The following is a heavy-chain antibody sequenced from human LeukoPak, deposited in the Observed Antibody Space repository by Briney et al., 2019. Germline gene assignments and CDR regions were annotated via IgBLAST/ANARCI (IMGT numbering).Heavy chain of an antibody. D-gene: IGHD2-15*01. CDR1: GFTFSSYS. CDR3: ARCSGGSAYHSDDY. V-gene: IGHV3-21*01. Sequence: GGSLRLSCAASGFTFSSYSITWGRQAPGKGLERFSSISSSSLYIYYAYSLKGRLTISRDNAKNSLYLQMNSLRDEDTAVYYCARCSGGSAYHSDDYWGQGTLVTVSS. CDR2: ISSSSLYI. J-gene: IGHJ4*02.